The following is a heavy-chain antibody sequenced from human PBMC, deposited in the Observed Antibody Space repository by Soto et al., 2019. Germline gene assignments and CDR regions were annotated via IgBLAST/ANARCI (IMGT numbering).Heavy chain of an antibody. D-gene: IGHD3-9*01. CDR3: ARAGPYYDILTRYYYGMDV. V-gene: IGHV1-2*04. CDR1: GYTFTGYY. Sequence: ASVKVSCKASGYTFTGYYMHWVRQAPGQGLEWMGWINPNSGGTNYAQKFQGWVTMTRDTSISTAYMELSRLRSDDTAVYYCARAGPYYDILTRYYYGMDVWGQGTTVTVSS. CDR2: INPNSGGT. J-gene: IGHJ6*02.